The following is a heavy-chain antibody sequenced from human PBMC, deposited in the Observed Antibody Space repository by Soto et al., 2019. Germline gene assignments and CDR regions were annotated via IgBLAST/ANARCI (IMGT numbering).Heavy chain of an antibody. D-gene: IGHD1-1*01. V-gene: IGHV1-69*04. CDR2: IIPILGIA. J-gene: IGHJ5*02. CDR3: ARDVKLERLSFPATGFDP. Sequence: ASVKVSCKASGGTFSSYTISWVRQAPGQGLEWMGRIIPILGIANYAQKFQGRVTITADKSTSTAYMELSSLRSEDTAVYYCARDVKLERLSFPATGFDPWGQGTLVTVSS. CDR1: GGTFSSYT.